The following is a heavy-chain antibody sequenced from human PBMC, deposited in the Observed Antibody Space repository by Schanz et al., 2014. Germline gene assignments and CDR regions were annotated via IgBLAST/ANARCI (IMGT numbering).Heavy chain of an antibody. CDR3: ARDAADFYDILTEEDY. CDR2: ISAYNGNT. J-gene: IGHJ4*02. CDR1: GYTFTSYG. Sequence: QVQLVQSGAEVKKPGASVKVSCKASGYTFTSYGISWVRQAPGQGLEWMGWISAYNGNTKYPQKLQGRVTMTTDTSTSTGYMELRSLRSDDTAVYYCARDAADFYDILTEEDYWGQGTLVNDSS. D-gene: IGHD3-9*01. V-gene: IGHV1-18*01.